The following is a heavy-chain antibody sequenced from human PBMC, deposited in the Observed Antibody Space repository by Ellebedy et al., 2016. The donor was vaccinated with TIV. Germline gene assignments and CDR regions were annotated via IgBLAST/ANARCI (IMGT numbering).Heavy chain of an antibody. CDR3: ARDLRITARDYYTDY. V-gene: IGHV3-9*01. CDR1: GFTFDDYA. CDR2: ISWNSGTT. J-gene: IGHJ4*02. D-gene: IGHD6-6*01. Sequence: SLKISCAASGFTFDDYAMHWVRQAPGKGLEWVSGISWNSGTTDYADFVKGRFTISRDNAKNSLYLQMNRLRADDTAFYYCARDLRITARDYYTDYWGQGTLVTVSS.